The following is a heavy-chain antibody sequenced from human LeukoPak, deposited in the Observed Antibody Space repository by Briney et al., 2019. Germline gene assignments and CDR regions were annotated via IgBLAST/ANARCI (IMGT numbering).Heavy chain of an antibody. CDR2: IYYSGST. Sequence: SETLSLTCTASGGSISSYYWSWIRQPPGKGLEWIGYIYYSGSTNYNPSLKSRVTISVDTSKNQFSLKLSSVTAADTAVYYCARQRAYQLLYWNYYYYGMDVWGQGTTVTVSS. D-gene: IGHD2-2*02. J-gene: IGHJ6*02. V-gene: IGHV4-59*01. CDR3: ARQRAYQLLYWNYYYYGMDV. CDR1: GGSISSYY.